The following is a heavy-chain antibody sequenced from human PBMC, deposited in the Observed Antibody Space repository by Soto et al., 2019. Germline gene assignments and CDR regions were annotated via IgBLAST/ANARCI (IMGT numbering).Heavy chain of an antibody. J-gene: IGHJ5*02. CDR3: ARFGVQAQDIVVVPAAIRWFDP. CDR1: GYTFTSYD. Sequence: GASVKVSCKASGYTFTSYDINWVRQATGQGLEWMGWMNPNSGNTGYAQKFQGRVTMTRNTSISTAYMELSSLRSEDTAVYYCARFGVQAQDIVVVPAAIRWFDPWGQGTLVTVSS. V-gene: IGHV1-8*01. D-gene: IGHD2-2*01. CDR2: MNPNSGNT.